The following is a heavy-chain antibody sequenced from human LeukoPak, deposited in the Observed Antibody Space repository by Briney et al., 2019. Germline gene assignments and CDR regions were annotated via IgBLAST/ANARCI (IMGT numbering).Heavy chain of an antibody. V-gene: IGHV1-18*01. Sequence: ASVKVSCTSSGYILTNYAITWVRQAPGQGLEWMGWISAYNGNTDYAQKFQGRVTMTTDTSTRTAYMDLRSLRSDYTAVYYCARGRLGVSGYKDYFDYWGQGTLVTVSS. J-gene: IGHJ4*02. D-gene: IGHD1-14*01. CDR3: ARGRLGVSGYKDYFDY. CDR2: ISAYNGNT. CDR1: GYILTNYA.